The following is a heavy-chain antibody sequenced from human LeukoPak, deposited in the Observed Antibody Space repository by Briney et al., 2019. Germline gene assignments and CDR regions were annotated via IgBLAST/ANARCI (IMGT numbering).Heavy chain of an antibody. V-gene: IGHV3-23*01. CDR2: ISGSGGST. CDR1: GFTFSSYA. CDR3: AKGDLDWLLEED. D-gene: IGHD3-9*01. Sequence: GGSLRLSCAAPGFTFSSYAMSWVRQAPGKGLEGVSAISGSGGSTYYADSVKVRFTISRDNSKNTLYLQMNSLRAEDTAVYYCAKGDLDWLLEEDWGQGTLVTVSS. J-gene: IGHJ4*02.